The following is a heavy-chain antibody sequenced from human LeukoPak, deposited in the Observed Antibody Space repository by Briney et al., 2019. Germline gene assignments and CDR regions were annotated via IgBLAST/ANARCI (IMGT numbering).Heavy chain of an antibody. V-gene: IGHV3-21*04. D-gene: IGHD2-2*01. CDR1: GFTFSSYS. J-gene: IGHJ5*02. Sequence: GGSLRLSCAASGFTFSSYSMNWVRQAPGKGLEWVSSISSSSSYIYYADSVKGRFTISRDNSKNSVYLQMNSLRVEDTALYYCARDQLVHRNWFDAWGQGTLVTVSS. CDR3: ARDQLVHRNWFDA. CDR2: ISSSSSYI.